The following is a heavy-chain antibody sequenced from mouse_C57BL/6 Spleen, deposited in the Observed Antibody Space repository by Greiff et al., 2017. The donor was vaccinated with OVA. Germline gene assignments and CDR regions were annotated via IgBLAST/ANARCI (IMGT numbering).Heavy chain of an antibody. CDR1: GYTFTDYY. CDR2: INPYNGGT. D-gene: IGHD3-2*02. J-gene: IGHJ4*01. CDR3: ARGTAQNYAMDY. V-gene: IGHV1-19*01. Sequence: EVKLMESGPVLVKPGASVKMSCKASGYTFTDYYMNWVKQSHGKSLEWIGVINPYNGGTSYNQKFKGKATLTVDKSSSTAYMELNSLTSEDSAVYYCARGTAQNYAMDYWGQGTSVTVSS.